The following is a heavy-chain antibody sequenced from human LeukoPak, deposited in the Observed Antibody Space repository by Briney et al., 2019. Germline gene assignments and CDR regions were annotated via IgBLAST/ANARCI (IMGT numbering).Heavy chain of an antibody. CDR1: GYTFTSYA. J-gene: IGHJ4*02. CDR3: ARASGWYERYFDY. D-gene: IGHD6-19*01. CDR2: INAGNGNT. Sequence: GASVKVSCTASGYTFTSYAMHWVRQAPGQRLEWMGWINAGNGNTKYSQKFQGRVTITRDTSASTAYMELSSLRSEDTAVYYCARASGWYERYFDYWGQGTLVTVSS. V-gene: IGHV1-3*01.